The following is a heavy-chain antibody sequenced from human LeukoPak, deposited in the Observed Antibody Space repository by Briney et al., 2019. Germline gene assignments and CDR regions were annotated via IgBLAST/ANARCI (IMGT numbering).Heavy chain of an antibody. CDR1: GFTFSSYA. CDR2: ISGSGGST. CDR3: AKDRYDYGDYGDDAFDI. Sequence: RSGGSLRLSCAASGFTFSSYAMSWVRQAPGKGLEWVSAISGSGGSTYYADSVKGRFTISRDNSKNTLYLQMNSLRAEDTAVYYCAKDRYDYGDYGDDAFDIWGQGTMVTVSS. D-gene: IGHD4-17*01. V-gene: IGHV3-23*01. J-gene: IGHJ3*02.